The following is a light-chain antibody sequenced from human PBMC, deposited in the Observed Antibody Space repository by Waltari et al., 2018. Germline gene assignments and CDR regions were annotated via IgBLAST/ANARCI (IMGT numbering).Light chain of an antibody. J-gene: IGKJ4*01. CDR3: QQRGDWPLT. V-gene: IGKV3-11*01. Sequence: DIVLTQSPAILSLSPGERHSLSCRASQSVTNYLAWYQQKPGQAPRLLIYDTSNRVTGIPARFSGSGFGTDFTLTISSLEPEDIAVYYCQQRGDWPLTFGGGTKVEIK. CDR1: QSVTNY. CDR2: DTS.